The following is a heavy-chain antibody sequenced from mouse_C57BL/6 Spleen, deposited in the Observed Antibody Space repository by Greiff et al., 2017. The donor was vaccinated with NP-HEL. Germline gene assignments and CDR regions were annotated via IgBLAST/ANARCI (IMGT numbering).Heavy chain of an antibody. V-gene: IGHV5-12*01. CDR2: ISNGGGST. CDR3: ARSTTEAMDY. J-gene: IGHJ4*01. D-gene: IGHD1-1*01. CDR1: GFTFSDYY. Sequence: EVQLVESGGGLVQPGGSLKLSCAASGFTFSDYYMYWVRQTPEKRLEWVAYISNGGGSTYYPDTVKGRFTISRDNAKNTLYLQMSRLKSEDTAMYYCARSTTEAMDYWGQGTSVTVSS.